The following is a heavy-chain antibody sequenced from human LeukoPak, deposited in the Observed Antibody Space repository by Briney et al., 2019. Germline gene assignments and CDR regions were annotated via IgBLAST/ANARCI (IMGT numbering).Heavy chain of an antibody. D-gene: IGHD3-22*01. J-gene: IGHJ4*02. CDR1: GFTFDDYA. Sequence: GGSLRLSCAASGFTFDDYAMHWVRQAPGKGLEWVSLISGDGGSTYYADSVRGRFTISRDNGKNSLYLQMNSLRTEDTALYYCAKDHTYYYDSSGDYWGQGTLVTVSS. CDR2: ISGDGGST. CDR3: AKDHTYYYDSSGDY. V-gene: IGHV3-43*02.